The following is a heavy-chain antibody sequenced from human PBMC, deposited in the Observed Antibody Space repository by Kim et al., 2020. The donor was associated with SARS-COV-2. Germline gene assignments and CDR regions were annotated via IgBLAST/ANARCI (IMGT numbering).Heavy chain of an antibody. D-gene: IGHD5-18*01. V-gene: IGHV3-33*05. J-gene: IGHJ5*01. CDR3: ATSRAPYSYGYGVIAS. CDR1: GFTFSSYG. CDR2: ISYAGSNK. Sequence: GGSLRLSCAASGFTFSSYGMHWVRQAPGKGLEWVAVISYAGSNKYYADSVKGRFTISRDNSKNTLYLQMNSLRAEDTAVYYCATSRAPYSYGYGVIASWG.